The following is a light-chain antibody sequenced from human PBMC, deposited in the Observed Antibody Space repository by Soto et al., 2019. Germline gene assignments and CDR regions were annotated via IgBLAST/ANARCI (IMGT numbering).Light chain of an antibody. CDR2: SAS. V-gene: IGKV3-20*01. J-gene: IGKJ5*01. Sequence: EIMLTQSPGTLSLSPGERATLSCRASQSLSGGYLAWFPQKPGQTPRLLIYSASNRATDIPDRFSGSGSGTAFTLTISTLEPEDFVVYYCQQNGSLPITFGQGTRLEIK. CDR1: QSLSGGY. CDR3: QQNGSLPIT.